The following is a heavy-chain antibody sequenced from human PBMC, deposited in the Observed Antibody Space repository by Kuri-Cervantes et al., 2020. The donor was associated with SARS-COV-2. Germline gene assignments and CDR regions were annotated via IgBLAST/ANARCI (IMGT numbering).Heavy chain of an antibody. CDR3: ARTPDYDILTGSYSEGFDY. CDR1: GGSISSYY. J-gene: IGHJ4*02. Sequence: SETLSLTCTVSGGSISSYYWSWIRQPPGKGLEWIGYIYYSGSTNYNPSLKSRVTISVDTSKNQFSLKLSSVTAADTAVYYRARTPDYDILTGSYSEGFDYWGQGILVTVSS. CDR2: IYYSGST. D-gene: IGHD3-9*01. V-gene: IGHV4-59*01.